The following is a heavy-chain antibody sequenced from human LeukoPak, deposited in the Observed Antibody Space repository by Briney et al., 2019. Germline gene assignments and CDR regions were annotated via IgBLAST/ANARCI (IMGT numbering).Heavy chain of an antibody. CDR3: TTGPRWLQPFDY. D-gene: IGHD5-24*01. Sequence: GGSLRLSCVASGFSFRSFGMNWVRQAPGKGLEWVGRIKSKTDGGTTDYAAPVKGRFTISRDDSKNTLYLQMNSLKTEDTAVYYCTTGPRWLQPFDYWGQGTLVTVSS. CDR1: GFSFRSFG. J-gene: IGHJ4*02. CDR2: IKSKTDGGTT. V-gene: IGHV3-15*01.